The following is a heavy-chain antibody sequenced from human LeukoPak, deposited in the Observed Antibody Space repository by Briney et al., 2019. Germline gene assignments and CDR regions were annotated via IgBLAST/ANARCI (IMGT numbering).Heavy chain of an antibody. D-gene: IGHD3-22*01. V-gene: IGHV1-2*02. CDR3: ARGLNYDSSGYLFDY. Sequence: ASVKVSCKASGYTFTGYYMHWVRQAPGQGLEWMGWINPNSGGTNYAQKFQGRVTMTRDTSISTAYMKLSRLRSDDTAVYYCARGLNYDSSGYLFDYWGQGTLVTVSS. CDR2: INPNSGGT. J-gene: IGHJ4*02. CDR1: GYTFTGYY.